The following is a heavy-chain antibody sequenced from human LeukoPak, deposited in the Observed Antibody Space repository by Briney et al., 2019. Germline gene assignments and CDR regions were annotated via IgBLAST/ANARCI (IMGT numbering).Heavy chain of an antibody. CDR1: GYTFTSYG. V-gene: IGHV1-18*01. D-gene: IGHD6-13*01. J-gene: IGHJ6*03. CDR2: ISAYNGNT. CDR3: ARDWYSSSAFYYYYYMDV. Sequence: ASVKVSCKASGYTFTSYGISWVRQAPGQGLEWMGWISAYNGNTNYAQKLQGRVTMTTDTSTSTAYMELRSLRSDDTAVYYCARDWYSSSAFYYYYYMDVWGKGTTVTISS.